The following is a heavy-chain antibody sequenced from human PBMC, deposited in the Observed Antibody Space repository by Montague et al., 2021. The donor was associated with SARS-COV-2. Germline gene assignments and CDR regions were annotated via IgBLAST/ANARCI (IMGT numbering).Heavy chain of an antibody. D-gene: IGHD2-2*01. CDR1: GDSISDYY. J-gene: IGHJ5*02. V-gene: IGHV4-4*07. Sequence: SETLSLTCSVSGDSISDYYGSWIWLSGGKGLEWIGLIYSSGGTNYNYSLTSRVTMSVDTSKKQFSLKLNSVTAAATAFYYCAFAGCSSNWDNCIDPWGQGTLVTVSS. CDR2: IYSSGGT. CDR3: AFAGCSSNWDNCIDP.